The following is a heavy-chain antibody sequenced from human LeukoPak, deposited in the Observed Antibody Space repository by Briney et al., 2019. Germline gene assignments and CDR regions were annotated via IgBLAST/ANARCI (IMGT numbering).Heavy chain of an antibody. J-gene: IGHJ4*02. CDR2: ISPYNGDT. CDR1: GYTFTTYG. CDR3: ARDGAVAAVFDY. D-gene: IGHD6-19*01. Sequence: ASVKVSCKASGYTFTTYGVTWVRQAPGQGLEWMGWISPYNGDTNYARNPQGRVTLTTDTSTSTAYMELRSLRSDDTAVYYCARDGAVAAVFDYWGQGTLVTVSS. V-gene: IGHV1-18*01.